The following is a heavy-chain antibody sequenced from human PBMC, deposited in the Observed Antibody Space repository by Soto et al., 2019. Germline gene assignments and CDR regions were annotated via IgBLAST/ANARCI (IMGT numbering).Heavy chain of an antibody. J-gene: IGHJ5*02. CDR2: ISYDGSNK. Sequence: GGSLRLSCAASGFTFSSYAMHWVRQAPGKGLEWVAVISYDGSNKYYADSVKGRFTISRDNSKNTLYLQMNSLRAEDTVVYYCARVSCSGGSCYSAWSRNWFDPWGQGTLVTVSS. CDR1: GFTFSSYA. D-gene: IGHD2-15*01. V-gene: IGHV3-30-3*01. CDR3: ARVSCSGGSCYSAWSRNWFDP.